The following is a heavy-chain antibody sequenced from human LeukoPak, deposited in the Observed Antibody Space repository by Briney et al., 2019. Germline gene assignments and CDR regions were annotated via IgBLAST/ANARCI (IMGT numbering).Heavy chain of an antibody. CDR1: GFTFSSYS. D-gene: IGHD6-13*01. J-gene: IGHJ4*02. Sequence: PGGSLRLSCAASGFTFSSYSMNWVRQAPGKGLEWVAVISYDGSNKYYADSVKGRFTISRDNSKNTLYLQMNSLRAEDTAVHYCAKSIAAACDYWGQGTLVTVSS. CDR3: AKSIAAACDY. V-gene: IGHV3-30*18. CDR2: ISYDGSNK.